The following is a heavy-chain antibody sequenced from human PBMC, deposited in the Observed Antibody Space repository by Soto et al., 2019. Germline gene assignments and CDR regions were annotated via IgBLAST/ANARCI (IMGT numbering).Heavy chain of an antibody. CDR3: AKDKTMVRGVTLYYGMDV. Sequence: LRLSCAASGFTFDDYAMHWVRRAPGKGLEWVSGISWNSGSIGYADSVKGRFTISRDNAKNSLYLQMNSLRAEDTALYYCAKDKTMVRGVTLYYGMDVWGQGTTVTVSS. V-gene: IGHV3-9*01. D-gene: IGHD3-10*01. CDR1: GFTFDDYA. CDR2: ISWNSGSI. J-gene: IGHJ6*02.